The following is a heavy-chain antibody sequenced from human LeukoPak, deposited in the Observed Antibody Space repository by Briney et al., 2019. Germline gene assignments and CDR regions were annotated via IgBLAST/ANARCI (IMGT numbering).Heavy chain of an antibody. Sequence: GASVNVSCTASGYTFTSYYMHWVRQAPGQGLEWMGIINPSGGSTSYAQKFQGRVTMTRDTSTSTVYMELSSLRSEDTAVYYCARQQLGYFDYWGQGTLVTVSS. J-gene: IGHJ4*02. CDR1: GYTFTSYY. CDR3: ARQQLGYFDY. V-gene: IGHV1-46*01. D-gene: IGHD6-13*01. CDR2: INPSGGST.